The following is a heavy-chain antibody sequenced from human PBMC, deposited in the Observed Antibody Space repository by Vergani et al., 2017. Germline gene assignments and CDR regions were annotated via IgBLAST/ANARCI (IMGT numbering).Heavy chain of an antibody. D-gene: IGHD3-3*01. CDR1: GGSFSGYY. J-gene: IGHJ4*02. CDR2: INHSGST. Sequence: QVQLQQWGAGLLKPSETLSLTCAVYGGSFSGYYWSWIRQPPGKGLEWIGEINHSGSTNYNPSLKSRVTISVDTSKNQFSLQLNSVTPEDTAVYYCARDRPGLRFLEGPLDYWGQGTLVTVSS. CDR3: ARDRPGLRFLEGPLDY. V-gene: IGHV4-34*01.